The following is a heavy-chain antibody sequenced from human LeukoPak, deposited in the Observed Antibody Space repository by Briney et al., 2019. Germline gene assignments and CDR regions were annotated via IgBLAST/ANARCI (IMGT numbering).Heavy chain of an antibody. Sequence: PGGSLRLSCAASGFTFSSYAMHWVRQAPGKGLEWVAVISYDGSSKYYADSVKGRFTISRDNSKNTLYLQMNSLRAEDTAVYYCARGYYGSGSYYNPRCFDYWGQGTLVTVSS. CDR3: ARGYYGSGSYYNPRCFDY. D-gene: IGHD3-10*01. J-gene: IGHJ4*02. CDR2: ISYDGSSK. V-gene: IGHV3-30-3*01. CDR1: GFTFSSYA.